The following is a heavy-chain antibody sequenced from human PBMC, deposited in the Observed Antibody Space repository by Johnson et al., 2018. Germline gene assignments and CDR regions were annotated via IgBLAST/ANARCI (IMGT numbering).Heavy chain of an antibody. CDR2: IGTAGDT. D-gene: IGHD4-17*01. Sequence: VQLVQSGGGLVQPGGSLRLSCAASGFTFSSYDMHWVRQATGKGLEWVSAIGTAGDTYYPDSVKGRFTISRDNSKNTLYLQMNSLRAEDTAVYYCAKDSGPHDYGDPRGEYFQHWGQGTLVTVSS. V-gene: IGHV3-13*01. CDR1: GFTFSSYD. J-gene: IGHJ1*01. CDR3: AKDSGPHDYGDPRGEYFQH.